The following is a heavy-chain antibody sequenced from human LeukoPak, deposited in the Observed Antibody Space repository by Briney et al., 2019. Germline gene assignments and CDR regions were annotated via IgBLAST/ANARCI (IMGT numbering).Heavy chain of an antibody. CDR3: ARGPLWDY. J-gene: IGHJ4*02. D-gene: IGHD1-26*01. Sequence: SETLSLTCAVYGGSFSGYYWSWIRQPPGKGLEWIGEINHSGSTNYNSSLKSRVTISVDTSKNQFSLKLSSVTAADTAVYYCARGPLWDYWGQGTLVTVSS. CDR2: INHSGST. V-gene: IGHV4-34*01. CDR1: GGSFSGYY.